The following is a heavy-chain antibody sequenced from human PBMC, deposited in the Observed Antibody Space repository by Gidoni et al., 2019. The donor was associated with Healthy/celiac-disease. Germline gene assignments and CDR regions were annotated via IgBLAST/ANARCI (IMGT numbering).Heavy chain of an antibody. V-gene: IGHV4-39*01. CDR3: ARVVVAATWWFDP. D-gene: IGHD2-15*01. CDR2: IYYSGST. CDR1: GGSISSSSYY. J-gene: IGHJ5*02. Sequence: QLQLQESGPGLVKPSETLSLTCTVSGGSISSSSYYWGWIRQPPGKGLEWIGSIYYSGSTYYNPSLKSRVTISVDTSKNQFSLKLSSVTAADTAVYYCARVVVAATWWFDPWGQGTLVTVSS.